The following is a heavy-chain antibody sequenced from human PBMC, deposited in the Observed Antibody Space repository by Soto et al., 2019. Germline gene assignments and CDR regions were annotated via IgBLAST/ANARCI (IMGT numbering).Heavy chain of an antibody. J-gene: IGHJ4*02. CDR1: GFSFGDYV. CDR3: TRDDGNKVDY. CDR2: IRSKAYGGTT. Sequence: LRICCTTSGFSFGDYVMSWFRQAPGKGLEWVGFIRSKAYGGTTEYAASVKGRFTISRDDSKSIAYLQMNSLKTEDTAVYYCTRDDGNKVDYWGQGTLVTIPS. V-gene: IGHV3-49*03. D-gene: IGHD2-15*01.